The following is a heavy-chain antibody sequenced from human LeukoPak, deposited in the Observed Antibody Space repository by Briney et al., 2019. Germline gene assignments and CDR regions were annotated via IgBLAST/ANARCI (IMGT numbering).Heavy chain of an antibody. CDR1: GGSISNSNW. CDR3: ARGNLEWAAGTRWFDP. V-gene: IGHV4-4*02. J-gene: IGHJ5*02. D-gene: IGHD6-13*01. CDR2: INQGGGT. Sequence: SETLSLTCAVSGGSISNSNWWSWVRQPPGKGLELIGEINQGGGTNYNPSLKSRVTMSVDTSRNQFSLKLTSVTAADTAVYYCARGNLEWAAGTRWFDPWGQGTLVIVSS.